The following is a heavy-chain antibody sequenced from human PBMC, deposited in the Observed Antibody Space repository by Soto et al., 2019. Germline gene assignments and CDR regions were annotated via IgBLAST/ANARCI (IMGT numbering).Heavy chain of an antibody. D-gene: IGHD4-17*01. CDR2: ISAYNGNT. J-gene: IGHJ4*02. V-gene: IGHV1-18*01. Sequence: ASVKVSCKASGYTFTSYGISWVRQAPGQGLEWMGWISAYNGNTNYAQKLQGRVTMTTDTSTSTAYMELRGLRSDDTAVYYCARSPENDYEQPYFDYWGQGTLVTVSS. CDR1: GYTFTSYG. CDR3: ARSPENDYEQPYFDY.